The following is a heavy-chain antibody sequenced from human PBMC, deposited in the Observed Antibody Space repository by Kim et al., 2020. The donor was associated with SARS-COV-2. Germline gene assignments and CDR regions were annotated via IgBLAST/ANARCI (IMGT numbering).Heavy chain of an antibody. J-gene: IGHJ5*02. CDR3: ATTRGCGGDCP. D-gene: IGHD2-21*02. CDR1: GFTFSSYS. V-gene: IGHV3-21*01. Sequence: GGSLRLSCAASGFTFSSYSMNWVRQAPGKGLEWVSSISSSSSYIYYADSVKGRFTISRDNAKNSLYLQMNSLRAEDTAVYYCATTRGCGGDCPWGQGTLVTVSS. CDR2: ISSSSSYI.